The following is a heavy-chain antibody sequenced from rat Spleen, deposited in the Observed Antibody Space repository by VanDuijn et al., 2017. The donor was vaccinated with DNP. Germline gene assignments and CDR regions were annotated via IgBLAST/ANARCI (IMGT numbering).Heavy chain of an antibody. CDR1: GFTFSNYG. CDR3: ARHGEQLRDWFAY. V-gene: IGHV5-29*01. D-gene: IGHD1-10*01. J-gene: IGHJ3*01. CDR2: ISTSGSRT. Sequence: EVQLVETGGDLVPPGRSLKLSCAASGFTFSNYGMAWVRQAPTKGLEWVATISTSGSRTYYPDSVKGRFTISRDNAKSSLYLQMNSLKSEDTATYYCARHGEQLRDWFAYWGQGTLVTVSS.